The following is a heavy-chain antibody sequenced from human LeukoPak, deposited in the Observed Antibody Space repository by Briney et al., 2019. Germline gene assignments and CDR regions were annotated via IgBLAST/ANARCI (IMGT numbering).Heavy chain of an antibody. CDR1: GFTFSSYA. Sequence: GGSLRLSCAASGFTFSSYAMHWVRQAPGKGLEWVAVISYDGSNKYYADSVKGRFTISRDNSKNTLYLQMNSLRAEDTAVYYCARDLSSSGCTWDAFDIWGQGTMVTVSS. J-gene: IGHJ3*02. CDR2: ISYDGSNK. CDR3: ARDLSSSGCTWDAFDI. D-gene: IGHD6-13*01. V-gene: IGHV3-30-3*01.